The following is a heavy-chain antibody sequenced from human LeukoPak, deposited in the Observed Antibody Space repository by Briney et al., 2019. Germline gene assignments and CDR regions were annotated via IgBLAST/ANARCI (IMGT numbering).Heavy chain of an antibody. V-gene: IGHV4-59*01. J-gene: IGHJ4*02. CDR1: GGSISGYY. CDR2: IHYSGST. D-gene: IGHD1-1*01. CDR3: ARVGDWDDLVY. Sequence: SETLSLTCTVSGGSISGYYWSWIRQPPGEGLEWIGYIHYSGSTNYNASIKSRVSMSVDTSKKQFSLKVTSVTAADTAVYYCARVGDWDDLVYWGQGTLVIVSS.